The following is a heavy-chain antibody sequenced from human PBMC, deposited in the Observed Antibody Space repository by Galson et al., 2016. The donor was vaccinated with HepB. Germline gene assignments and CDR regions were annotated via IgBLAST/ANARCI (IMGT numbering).Heavy chain of an antibody. V-gene: IGHV3-23*01. CDR2: ISVSGDHV. D-gene: IGHD5-24*01. CDR3: GRGSSGDVYNFGAY. J-gene: IGHJ4*02. Sequence: SLRLSCAASGLTLNNFGINWTRQDPGKGLEWVSGISVSGDHVYYANSVKGRLTIYREKSEHTVYLQMNSLRAEDTAVYYCGRGSSGDVYNFGAYWGQGTRVTVSS. CDR1: GLTLNNFG.